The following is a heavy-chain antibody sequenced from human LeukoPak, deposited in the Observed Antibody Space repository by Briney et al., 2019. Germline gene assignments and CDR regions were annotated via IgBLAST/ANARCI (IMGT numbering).Heavy chain of an antibody. CDR3: ARYDYGGFDY. CDR2: INYSGST. CDR1: GFTFSSYS. D-gene: IGHD4-23*01. Sequence: GSLRLSCAASGFTFSSYSMNWIRLPPGKGLEWIGYINYSGSTNYNPSLKSRVTISVDTSKNQFSLKLISVTAADTAMYYCARYDYGGFDYWGQGTLVTVSS. J-gene: IGHJ4*02. V-gene: IGHV4-59*08.